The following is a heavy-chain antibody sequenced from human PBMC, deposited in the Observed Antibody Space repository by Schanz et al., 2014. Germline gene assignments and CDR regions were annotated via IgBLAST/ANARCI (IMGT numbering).Heavy chain of an antibody. CDR1: GYTLSAYS. Sequence: QVQLVQSGTQVKKPGASVKVSCKASGYTLSAYSLHWVRQAPGQGLEWMGIVNPSVRGTHFAREFQGRVTMTTDTSTSTSYMELTSLRSEDTAVYFCARDLTVDTGYVVHYYYYGMDVWGQGTTVTVSS. V-gene: IGHV1-46*01. CDR3: ARDLTVDTGYVVHYYYYGMDV. D-gene: IGHD5-12*01. J-gene: IGHJ6*02. CDR2: VNPSVRGT.